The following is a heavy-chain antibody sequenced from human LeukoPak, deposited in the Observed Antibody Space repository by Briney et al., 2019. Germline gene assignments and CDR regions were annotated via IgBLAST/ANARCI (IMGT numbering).Heavy chain of an antibody. CDR2: IKSKTDGGTT. Sequence: PGGSLRLSCAASGFTFSSYAMSWVRQAPGKGLEWVGRIKSKTDGGTTDYAAPVKGRFTISRDDSKNTLYLQMNSLKTEDTAVYYCTQAVAGRWYYFDYWGQGTLVTVSS. CDR1: GFTFSSYA. D-gene: IGHD6-19*01. CDR3: TQAVAGRWYYFDY. J-gene: IGHJ4*02. V-gene: IGHV3-15*01.